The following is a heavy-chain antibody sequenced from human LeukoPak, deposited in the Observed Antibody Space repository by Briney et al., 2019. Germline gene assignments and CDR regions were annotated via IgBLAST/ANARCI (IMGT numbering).Heavy chain of an antibody. V-gene: IGHV3-30*03. CDR2: ISYDGSNK. CDR3: ASARALYGYSGYDEPYFDY. J-gene: IGHJ4*02. CDR1: GFTFSSSD. D-gene: IGHD5-12*01. Sequence: GGSLRLSCAASGFTFSSSDMHWVRQAPSQGLEWVAVISYDGSNKYYADSVKDRFTISRDYSKNTLFLQMNSLRAEDTAVYYCASARALYGYSGYDEPYFDYWGQGTLVTVSS.